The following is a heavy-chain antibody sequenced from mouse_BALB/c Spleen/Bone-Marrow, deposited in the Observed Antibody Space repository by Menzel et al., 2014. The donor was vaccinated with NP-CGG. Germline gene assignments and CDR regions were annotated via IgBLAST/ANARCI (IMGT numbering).Heavy chain of an antibody. CDR2: INPGSGST. V-gene: IGHV1-54*01. J-gene: IGHJ2*01. Sequence: QVQLKQSGAELVRPGTSVKVSCKASGYAFTDYLMEWLKQRPGQGLEWFGVINPGSGSTNYNEKFKDRATLTADKSSSAAYMQLSSLTSDDSAVYFCARYDGYFDYWGQGTILTVSS. D-gene: IGHD2-3*01. CDR3: ARYDGYFDY. CDR1: GYAFTDYL.